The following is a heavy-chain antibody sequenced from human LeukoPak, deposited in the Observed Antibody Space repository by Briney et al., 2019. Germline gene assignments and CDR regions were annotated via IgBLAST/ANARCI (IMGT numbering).Heavy chain of an antibody. Sequence: GGSLRLSCAASGFTFSSYNMNWVRQPPGKGLEWVSYISSSPTTTYYADSVKGRFTISRDNAKNSLYLQMNSLRAEDTAVYYCARGGCSGGSCYPSWGQGTLVTVSS. CDR1: GFTFSSYN. J-gene: IGHJ5*02. CDR3: ARGGCSGGSCYPS. V-gene: IGHV3-48*04. CDR2: ISSSPTTT. D-gene: IGHD2-15*01.